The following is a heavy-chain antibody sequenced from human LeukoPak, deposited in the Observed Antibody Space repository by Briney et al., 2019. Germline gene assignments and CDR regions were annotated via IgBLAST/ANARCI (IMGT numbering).Heavy chain of an antibody. D-gene: IGHD4-11*01. CDR2: IYTSGST. CDR3: ARQQDYSDYEVYYFDY. CDR1: GVSISRGSNH. V-gene: IGHV4-61*02. J-gene: IGHJ4*02. Sequence: SETLTLTCTVSGVSISRGSNHWSWHRQPAGLGLEWLGRIYTSGSTNYNTSLRSRVTISVDTSKNQFSLKLSSVTAADTAVYYCARQQDYSDYEVYYFDYWGQGTLVTVSS.